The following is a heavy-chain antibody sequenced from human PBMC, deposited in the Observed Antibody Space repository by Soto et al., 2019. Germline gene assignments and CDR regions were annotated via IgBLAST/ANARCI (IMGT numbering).Heavy chain of an antibody. CDR3: ASGYCSSTSCYAVSDY. V-gene: IGHV1-69*02. CDR2: IIPILGIA. D-gene: IGHD2-2*01. J-gene: IGHJ4*02. CDR1: GGTFSSYT. Sequence: QVQLVQSGAEVKKPGSSVKVSCKASGGTFSSYTISWVRQAPGQGLEWMGRIIPILGIANYAQKFQGRVTITADKSTSTAYMELSSLISEDTAVYYCASGYCSSTSCYAVSDYWGQGTLVTVSS.